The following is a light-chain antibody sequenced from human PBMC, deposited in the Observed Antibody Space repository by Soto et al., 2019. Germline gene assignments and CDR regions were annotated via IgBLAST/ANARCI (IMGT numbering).Light chain of an antibody. CDR1: QSVSRY. J-gene: IGKJ1*01. Sequence: EIVMTQSPSTLCLSQGERATLSCRASQSVSRYLAWYQQKPGQAPRLLIYDASSRATGIPARFSGSGSGTDFTLTISSLEPEDFAVYYCHQLTDWPPQWTFGQGTKVDI. CDR3: HQLTDWPPQWT. V-gene: IGKV3-11*01. CDR2: DAS.